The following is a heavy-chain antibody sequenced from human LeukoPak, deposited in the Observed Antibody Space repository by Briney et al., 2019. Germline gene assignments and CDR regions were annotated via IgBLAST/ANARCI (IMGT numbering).Heavy chain of an antibody. J-gene: IGHJ3*02. CDR3: AREGPYYDSSGYQNDAFDI. Sequence: ASVKVSCKASGYTFTCYYMHWVRQAPGQGLEWMGWINPNSGGTNYAQKFQGRVTMTRDTSISTAYMELSRLRSDDTAVYYCAREGPYYDSSGYQNDAFDIWGQGTMVTVSS. V-gene: IGHV1-2*02. CDR1: GYTFTCYY. CDR2: INPNSGGT. D-gene: IGHD3-22*01.